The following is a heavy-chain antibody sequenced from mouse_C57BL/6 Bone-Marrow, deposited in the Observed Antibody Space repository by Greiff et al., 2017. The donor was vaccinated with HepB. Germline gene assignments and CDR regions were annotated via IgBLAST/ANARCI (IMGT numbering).Heavy chain of an antibody. CDR1: GYTFTSYW. CDR3: VTTVVAPRSDFDY. J-gene: IGHJ2*01. V-gene: IGHV1-69*01. Sequence: QVQLQQPGAELVMPGASVKLSCKASGYTFTSYWMHWVKQRPGQGLEWIGEIDPSDSYTNYNQKFKGKSTLTVDKSSSTAYMQLSSLTSEDSAVYYCVTTVVAPRSDFDYWGQGTTLTVSS. D-gene: IGHD1-1*01. CDR2: IDPSDSYT.